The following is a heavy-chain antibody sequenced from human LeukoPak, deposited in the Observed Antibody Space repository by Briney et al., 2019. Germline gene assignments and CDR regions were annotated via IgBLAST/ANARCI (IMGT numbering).Heavy chain of an antibody. D-gene: IGHD3-10*01. V-gene: IGHV4-4*07. CDR2: IFTTGST. J-gene: IGHJ5*02. Sequence: SETLSLTCSVSGGSLSSYYWTWIRQPAGKGLEWIGRIFTTGSTNYNPSLMSRVTMSVDTSKDQFSLKMRSVTAADTAVYYCARGDGSTMIRGVSRYGWLDPWGQGTLVTVSS. CDR3: ARGDGSTMIRGVSRYGWLDP. CDR1: GGSLSSYY.